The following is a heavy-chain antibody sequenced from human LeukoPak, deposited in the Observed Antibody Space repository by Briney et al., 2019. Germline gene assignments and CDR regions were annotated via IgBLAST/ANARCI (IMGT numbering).Heavy chain of an antibody. J-gene: IGHJ4*02. CDR3: ARDVNYYDSSGYYTQADYFDY. CDR2: ISSSSSYI. D-gene: IGHD3-22*01. CDR1: GFTFSSYS. V-gene: IGHV3-21*01. Sequence: GGSLRLSCAASGFTFSSYSTTWVRQAPGKGLEWVSSISSSSSYIYYADSVKGRFTISRDNAKNSLYLQMNSLRAEDTAVYYCARDVNYYDSSGYYTQADYFDYWGQGTLVTVSS.